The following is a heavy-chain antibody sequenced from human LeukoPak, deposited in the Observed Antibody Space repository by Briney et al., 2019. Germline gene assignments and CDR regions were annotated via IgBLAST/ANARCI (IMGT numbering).Heavy chain of an antibody. J-gene: IGHJ4*02. D-gene: IGHD6-13*01. CDR3: AKDISSSWYLGVGY. V-gene: IGHV3-23*01. Sequence: QAGGSLRLSCAASGFTFSSYAMSWVRQAPGKGLEWVSAISGSGGSTYYADSVKGRFTISRDNSKNTLYLQMNSLRAEDTAVYYCAKDISSSWYLGVGYWGRGTLVTVSS. CDR2: ISGSGGST. CDR1: GFTFSSYA.